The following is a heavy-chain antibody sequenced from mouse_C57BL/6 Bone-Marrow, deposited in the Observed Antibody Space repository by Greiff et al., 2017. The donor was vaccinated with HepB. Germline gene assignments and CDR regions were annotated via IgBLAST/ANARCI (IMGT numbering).Heavy chain of an antibody. CDR1: GYTFTSNW. D-gene: IGHD1-1*01. CDR3: ARDYGSSYYFDY. Sequence: QVQLQQPGAELVKPGASVKMSCKASGYTFTSNWITWVKQRPGQGLEWIGDIYPGSGSTNYNEKFKSKATLTVDTSSSTAYMQLSSLTSEDSAVYYCARDYGSSYYFDYWGQGTTLTVSS. CDR2: IYPGSGST. V-gene: IGHV1-55*01. J-gene: IGHJ2*01.